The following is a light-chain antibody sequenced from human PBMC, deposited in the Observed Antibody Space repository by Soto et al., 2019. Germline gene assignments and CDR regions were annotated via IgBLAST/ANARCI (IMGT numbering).Light chain of an antibody. Sequence: QPVVTQSSSASASLGSSVKLTCTLSSGHSSYIIAWHQQQPGKAPRYLMKLEGTGNYNKGSGIPDRFSGSRSGNTASLTVSGLQAEDEADYYCSSFAGSPVVFGGGTKLTVL. CDR3: SSFAGSPVV. V-gene: IGLV4-60*03. CDR2: LEGTGNY. J-gene: IGLJ2*01. CDR1: SGHSSYI.